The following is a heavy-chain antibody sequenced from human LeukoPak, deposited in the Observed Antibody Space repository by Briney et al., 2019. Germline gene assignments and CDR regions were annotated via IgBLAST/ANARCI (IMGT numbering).Heavy chain of an antibody. Sequence: GRSLRLSCAASGFTFSSYAMHWVRQAPGKGLEWVAVISYDGSNKYYADSVKGRFTISRDNSKNTLYLQMNSLRAEDTAVYYCARASAEENHRAWGTSCLDYWGQGTLVTVSS. CDR1: GFTFSSYA. V-gene: IGHV3-30-3*01. CDR3: ARASAEENHRAWGTSCLDY. CDR2: ISYDGSNK. D-gene: IGHD2-2*01. J-gene: IGHJ4*02.